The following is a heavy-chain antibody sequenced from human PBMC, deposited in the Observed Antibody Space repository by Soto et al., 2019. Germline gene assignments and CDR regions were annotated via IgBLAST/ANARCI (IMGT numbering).Heavy chain of an antibody. D-gene: IGHD2-15*01. CDR1: GFTFSTYW. J-gene: IGHJ3*02. V-gene: IGHV3-7*01. CDR2: IKPDGSDK. Sequence: EVQLVESGGGLVQPGGSLRLSCAISGFTFSTYWMAWARQAPGKGLEWVANIKPDGSDKYYVESVKGRFTISRDNAKNSLYLEMNSLRAEDTAVYYCAREGRLLGAFDIWGQGRLVTVSS. CDR3: AREGRLLGAFDI.